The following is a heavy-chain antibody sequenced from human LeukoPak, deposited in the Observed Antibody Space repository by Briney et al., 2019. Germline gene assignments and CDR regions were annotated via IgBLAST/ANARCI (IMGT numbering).Heavy chain of an antibody. CDR3: ARGENYYDSSGYYPPFDY. D-gene: IGHD3-22*01. CDR2: ISYDGSNK. Sequence: PGGSLRLSCVVSGFSLSNYGIHWVRQAPGKGLEWVAVISYDGSNKYYADSVKGRFTISRDNSKNTLYLQMNSLRAEDTAVYYCARGENYYDSSGYYPPFDYWGQGTLVTVSS. CDR1: GFSLSNYG. V-gene: IGHV3-30*19. J-gene: IGHJ4*02.